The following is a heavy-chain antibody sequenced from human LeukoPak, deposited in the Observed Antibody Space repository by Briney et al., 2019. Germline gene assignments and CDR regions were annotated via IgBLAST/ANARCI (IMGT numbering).Heavy chain of an antibody. CDR1: GYTFTSYG. J-gene: IGHJ4*02. D-gene: IGHD2-15*01. CDR3: ARDLGDIVVVVAVNPYYFDY. CDR2: ISACNGNT. Sequence: ASVKLSCKASGYTFTSYGISWVRQAPGQGLEWMGWISACNGNTNYAQKLQGRVTMTTDTSTSTAYMELRSLRSDDTAVYYCARDLGDIVVVVAVNPYYFDYWGQGTLVTVSS. V-gene: IGHV1-18*01.